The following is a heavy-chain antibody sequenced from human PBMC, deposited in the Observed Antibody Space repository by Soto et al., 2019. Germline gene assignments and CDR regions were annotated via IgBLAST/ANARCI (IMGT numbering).Heavy chain of an antibody. CDR1: EVTFASYD. CDR3: ARDPYLYDFWSGYYYYYGMDV. CDR2: ITSGGGGA. D-gene: IGHD3-3*01. J-gene: IGHJ6*02. V-gene: IGHV3-23*01. Sequence: EVQLLEAGGGLVQPGGSLRLSCVASEVTFASYDMDWVRQAPGKGLEWVSLITSGGGGANYADSVKGRFTISRDNSKNTLYLQMNSLRAEDTAVYYCARDPYLYDFWSGYYYYYGMDVWGQGTTVTVSS.